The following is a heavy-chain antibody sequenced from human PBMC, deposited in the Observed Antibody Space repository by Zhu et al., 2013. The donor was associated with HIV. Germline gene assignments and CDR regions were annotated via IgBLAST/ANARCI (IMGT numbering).Heavy chain of an antibody. CDR3: ARDLEIVTETYLNPNYFDT. V-gene: IGHV1-69*06. J-gene: IGHJ5*02. CDR1: GGTFITHA. Sequence: QVRLMQSGPEVKRPGSSIRVSCTASGGTFITHAMNWVRLAPGQGLEWMGGVIPMFGTTKYAQNFQGRVTITADKITSTVYMELKSLRSEDTAVYYCARDLEIVTETYLNPNYFDTWGQGTLITVSS. CDR2: VIPMFGTT. D-gene: IGHD1-7*01.